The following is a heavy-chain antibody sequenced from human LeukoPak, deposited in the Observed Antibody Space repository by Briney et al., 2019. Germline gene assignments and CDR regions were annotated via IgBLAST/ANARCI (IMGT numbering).Heavy chain of an antibody. J-gene: IGHJ4*02. V-gene: IGHV3-30-3*01. Sequence: PGGSLRLSCAASGFTFTAYLVHWVRQAPGKGLEWVAVMSSDGNAIFYADSVKGRFTISRDNSKNTLYLQMNSLRAEDTALYYCAREGEHYHSASFDYWGQGTLVTVSS. CDR2: MSSDGNAI. CDR1: GFTFTAYL. D-gene: IGHD2/OR15-2a*01. CDR3: AREGEHYHSASFDY.